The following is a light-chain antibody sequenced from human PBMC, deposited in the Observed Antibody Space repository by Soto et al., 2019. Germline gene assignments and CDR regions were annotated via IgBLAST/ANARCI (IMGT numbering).Light chain of an antibody. V-gene: IGLV1-47*02. J-gene: IGLJ2*01. CDR1: SSNIGSNY. CDR3: AAWDDSLSGVV. Sequence: QSVLTQPPSASGTPGQRVTISCSGSSSNIGSNYVYWYQKFPGTAPKLLIYSDTQRPSGVPDRFSGSKSGTSASLAISGLRSEDEADYFCAAWDDSLSGVVFGGGTKLTVL. CDR2: SDT.